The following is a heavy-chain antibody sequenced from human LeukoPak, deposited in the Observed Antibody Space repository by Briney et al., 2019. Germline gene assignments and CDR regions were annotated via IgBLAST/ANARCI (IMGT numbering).Heavy chain of an antibody. V-gene: IGHV3-23*01. CDR1: GFTFSSYA. CDR2: ISGSGGST. J-gene: IGHJ4*02. CDR3: AKARKQQLESTFDY. Sequence: QSGGSLRLSCAASGFTFSSYAMSWVRQAPGKGLEWVSAISGSGGSTYYADSVKGRFTISRDNSKNTLYLQMNSLRAKDTAVYYCAKARKQQLESTFDYWGQGTLVTVSS. D-gene: IGHD6-13*01.